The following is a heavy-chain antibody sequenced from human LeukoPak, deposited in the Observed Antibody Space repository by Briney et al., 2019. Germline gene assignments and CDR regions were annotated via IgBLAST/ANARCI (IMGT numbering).Heavy chain of an antibody. CDR2: ISSNGGST. D-gene: IGHD5-18*01. V-gene: IGHV3-64D*06. CDR3: VKGGTAMVYDAFDI. J-gene: IGHJ3*02. CDR1: GFTFSSYA. Sequence: GGSLRLSCSASGFTFSSYAMHWVRQAPGKGLEYVSAISSNGGSTYYADSVKGRFTISRDNSKNTLHLQMSSLRAEDTAVYYCVKGGTAMVYDAFDIWCQGTMVTVSS.